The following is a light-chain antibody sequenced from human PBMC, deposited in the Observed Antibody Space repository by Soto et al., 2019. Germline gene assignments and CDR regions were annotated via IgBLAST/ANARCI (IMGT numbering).Light chain of an antibody. Sequence: DIVLTQSPGTLFLSPGERATLSCRASQSVSRTSLAWYQQKPGQAPRLLIYGASSMTTGIPDRFSGSGSGTDFTLPIRRLEPEDVAVYYCQQYGNSPWTFGQGTKVEIK. CDR2: GAS. CDR1: QSVSRTS. J-gene: IGKJ1*01. CDR3: QQYGNSPWT. V-gene: IGKV3-20*01.